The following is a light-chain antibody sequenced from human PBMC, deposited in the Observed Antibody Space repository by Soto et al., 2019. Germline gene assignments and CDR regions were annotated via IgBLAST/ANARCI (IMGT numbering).Light chain of an antibody. J-gene: IGLJ1*01. CDR3: CSYAGTVAYV. Sequence: QSALTQPASVSGSPGQSITISCAGTASDVGAYNLVSWYHQHPAKAPKLIICEVNTRPSGIFNRFSSSKSRATASLTISGLQAEYEADYFCCSYAGTVAYVFATGTKLTVL. V-gene: IGLV2-23*02. CDR2: EVN. CDR1: ASDVGAYNL.